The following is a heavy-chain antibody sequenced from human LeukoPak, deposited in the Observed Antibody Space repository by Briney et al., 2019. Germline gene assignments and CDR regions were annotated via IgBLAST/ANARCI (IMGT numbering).Heavy chain of an antibody. D-gene: IGHD3-22*01. J-gene: IGHJ4*02. CDR3: ASRELYYYDSSAPTEFDY. CDR1: GGSISPYY. V-gene: IGHV4-39*07. CDR2: IYYSGST. Sequence: SETLSLTCTVSGGSISPYYWSWIRQPPGKGLEWIGSIYYSGSTYYNPSLKSRVTISVDTSKNQFSLKLSSVTAADTAVYYCASRELYYYDSSAPTEFDYWGQGTLVTVSS.